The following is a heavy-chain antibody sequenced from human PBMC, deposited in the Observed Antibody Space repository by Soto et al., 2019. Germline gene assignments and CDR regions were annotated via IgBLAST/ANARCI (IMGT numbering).Heavy chain of an antibody. D-gene: IGHD4-17*01. CDR2: IIPILGIA. J-gene: IGHJ4*02. CDR3: ARDRGDYLFDY. Sequence: QVQLVQSGAEVKKPGSSVKVSCKASGGTFSRYTISWVRQAPGQGLEWMGRIIPILGIANYAQKFQGRVTITADKSTSTAYMELRSLRSEDTAVYYCARDRGDYLFDYWGQGTLVTVSS. CDR1: GGTFSRYT. V-gene: IGHV1-69*08.